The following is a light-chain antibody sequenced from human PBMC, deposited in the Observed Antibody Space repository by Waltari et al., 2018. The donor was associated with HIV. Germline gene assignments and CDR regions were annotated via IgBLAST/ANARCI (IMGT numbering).Light chain of an antibody. V-gene: IGLV2-23*02. CDR2: EVT. CDR3: CSYARTSTSSYV. J-gene: IGLJ1*01. CDR1: TSDVGGHDL. Sequence: QSALTQPASVSGSPGQSLTIPCPGTTSDVGGHDLLSCYQHHQGKAPKLMVHEVTNPPSGVLNRFSGSKSGNTASLRIFGLQPEGESFYYCCSYARTSTSSYVFGPGTEVTVL.